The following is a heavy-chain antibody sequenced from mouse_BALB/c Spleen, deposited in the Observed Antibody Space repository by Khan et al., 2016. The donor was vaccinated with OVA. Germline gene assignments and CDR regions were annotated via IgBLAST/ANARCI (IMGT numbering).Heavy chain of an antibody. CDR3: ARPPYFSYTLDH. D-gene: IGHD2-10*01. V-gene: IGHV9-3-1*01. Sequence: QIQLVQSGPELKKPGETVKISCKASGYTFTNYGMNWVKQSPGKALKWMGWINTYNGEPTYADDFKGRFAFSLETSASPAYLTINNLKNEDTTTDFCARPPYFSYTLDHWGQGTSVTVSS. CDR2: INTYNGEP. CDR1: GYTFTNYG. J-gene: IGHJ4*01.